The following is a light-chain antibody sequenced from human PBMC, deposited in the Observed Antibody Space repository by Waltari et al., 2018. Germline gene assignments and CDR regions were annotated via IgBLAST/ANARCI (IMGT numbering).Light chain of an antibody. CDR3: QQRSNWPPDT. CDR2: DAS. Sequence: EIVLTQSPATLSLSPGERATLSCRASQSVSSYLAWYQQKPGQAPRLLIYDASNRATGIPARFSGSGSGTDFTLTSSSLEPEDFAVYYCQQRSNWPPDTFGQGTKLEI. J-gene: IGKJ2*01. CDR1: QSVSSY. V-gene: IGKV3-11*01.